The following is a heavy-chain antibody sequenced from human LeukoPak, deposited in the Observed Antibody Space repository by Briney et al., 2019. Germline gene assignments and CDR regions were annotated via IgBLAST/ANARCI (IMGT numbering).Heavy chain of an antibody. D-gene: IGHD5-12*01. CDR3: ARLYSGYDLGFDY. J-gene: IGHJ4*02. CDR1: GGSISSSSYY. CDR2: IYHSGST. V-gene: IGHV4-39*01. Sequence: SETLSLTCTVSGGSISSSSYYWGWIRQPPGKGLEWIGSIYHSGSTYYNPSLKSRVTISVDTSKNQFSLKLSSVTAADTAVYYCARLYSGYDLGFDYWGQGTLVTVSS.